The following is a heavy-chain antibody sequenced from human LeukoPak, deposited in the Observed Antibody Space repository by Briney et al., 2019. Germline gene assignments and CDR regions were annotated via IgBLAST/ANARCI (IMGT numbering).Heavy chain of an antibody. CDR3: ARAPDYGGNSAVDY. CDR1: GFTFSSYS. J-gene: IGHJ4*02. CDR2: ISSSSYI. D-gene: IGHD4-23*01. V-gene: IGHV3-21*01. Sequence: GGSLRLSCAASGFTFSSYSMNWVRQAPGKGLEWVSSISSSSYIYYADSVKGRFIISRDNAKNSLYLQMNSLRAEDTAVYYCARAPDYGGNSAVDYWGQGTLVTVSS.